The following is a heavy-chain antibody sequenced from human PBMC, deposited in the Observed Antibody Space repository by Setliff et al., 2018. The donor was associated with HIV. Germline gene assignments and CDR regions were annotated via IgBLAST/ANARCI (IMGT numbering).Heavy chain of an antibody. V-gene: IGHV4-4*08. CDR2: IYTNGST. D-gene: IGHD6-19*01. CDR3: ASGREAVAGALHFDY. Sequence: PSETLSLTCTVSGGSISSYFWSWIRQPPGKGLEWIGYIYTNGSTNYNPSLKSRVTISVDTSKNPFSLKLNSVTAADTAVYYCASGREAVAGALHFDYWGQGPLVTVSS. CDR1: GGSISSYF. J-gene: IGHJ4*02.